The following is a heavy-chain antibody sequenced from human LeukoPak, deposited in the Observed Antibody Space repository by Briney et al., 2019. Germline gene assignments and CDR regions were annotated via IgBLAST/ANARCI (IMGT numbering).Heavy chain of an antibody. J-gene: IGHJ3*01. CDR3: ARGDGATPPDVFDV. CDR1: GFTFSSYN. V-gene: IGHV3-21*01. Sequence: GGSLRLSCTASGFTFSSYNMNWVRQAPGKGLQWVSSISSGSTYIYYADSLKGRFTISRDNTKNSLYLQMNSLRGEDAAVYYCARGDGATPPDVFDVWGQGTMVTVSS. CDR2: ISSGSTYI. D-gene: IGHD3-10*01.